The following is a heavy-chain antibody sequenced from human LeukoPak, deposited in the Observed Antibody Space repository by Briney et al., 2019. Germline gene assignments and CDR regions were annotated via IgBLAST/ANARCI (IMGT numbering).Heavy chain of an antibody. D-gene: IGHD6-19*01. CDR1: GFSFSRYW. CDR3: ASSQWASVANNY. J-gene: IGHJ4*02. V-gene: IGHV3-7*01. Sequence: GGSLRLSCAASGFSFSRYWMSWARQAPGKGLEWVANIKPDGREKYYLDSVKGRFTISRDNAKNSLYLQMNSLRAEDTAVYYCASSQWASVANNYWGQGTLVTVSS. CDR2: IKPDGREK.